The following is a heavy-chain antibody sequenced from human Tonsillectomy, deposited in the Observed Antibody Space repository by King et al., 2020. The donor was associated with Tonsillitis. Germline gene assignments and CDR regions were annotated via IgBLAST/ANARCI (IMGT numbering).Heavy chain of an antibody. D-gene: IGHD6-13*01. Sequence: QLQESGPGLVKPSETLSLTCTVSGGSISSYYWSWIRQPPGKGLEWIGYIYYSGSTNYNPSLKSRITISXDTSKNQLSLKLSAVTAADTAVYYCAGRAGDSSSWYADYWGQGXLVTVSS. CDR3: AGRAGDSSSWYADY. CDR1: GGSISSYY. V-gene: IGHV4-59*08. CDR2: IYYSGST. J-gene: IGHJ4*02.